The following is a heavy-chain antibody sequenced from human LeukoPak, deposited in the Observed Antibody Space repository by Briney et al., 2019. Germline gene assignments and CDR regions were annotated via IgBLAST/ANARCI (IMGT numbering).Heavy chain of an antibody. J-gene: IGHJ3*02. CDR3: ARERGFIAAAGTLLGAFDI. Sequence: SETLSLTCTVSGGSISSYYWSWIRQPPGKGREWIGYIYYSGSTNYNPSLKSRVTISVDTSKNQFSLKLSSVTAADTAVYYCARERGFIAAAGTLLGAFDIWGQGTMVTVSS. V-gene: IGHV4-59*01. D-gene: IGHD6-13*01. CDR2: IYYSGST. CDR1: GGSISSYY.